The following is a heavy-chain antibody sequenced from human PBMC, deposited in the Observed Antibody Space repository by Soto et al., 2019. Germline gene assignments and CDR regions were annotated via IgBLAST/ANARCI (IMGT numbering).Heavy chain of an antibody. D-gene: IGHD3-10*01. V-gene: IGHV4-30-4*08. J-gene: IGHJ4*02. Sequence: SCKASGGTFSSYAISWIRQPPGKGLEWIGYVFYSGATNYSPSLKSRAAISMDTSKNQFSLSLTSVTAADTAVYYCARAGFSYGHLLFWGQGIRVTVSS. CDR2: VFYSGAT. CDR1: GGTFSSYAI. CDR3: ARAGFSYGHLLF.